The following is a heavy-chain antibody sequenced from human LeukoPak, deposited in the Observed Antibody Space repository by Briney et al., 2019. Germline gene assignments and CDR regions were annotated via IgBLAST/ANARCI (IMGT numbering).Heavy chain of an antibody. J-gene: IGHJ4*02. CDR3: ARQTAKNVDTARFDY. Sequence: SETLSLTCAVYGGSFSGYYWSWIRQPPGKGLEWIGEINHSGSSNYNPSLKSRVTISVDTSKNQFSLKLSSVTAADTAVYYCARQTAKNVDTARFDYWGQGTLVAVSS. D-gene: IGHD5-18*01. V-gene: IGHV4-34*01. CDR1: GGSFSGYY. CDR2: INHSGSS.